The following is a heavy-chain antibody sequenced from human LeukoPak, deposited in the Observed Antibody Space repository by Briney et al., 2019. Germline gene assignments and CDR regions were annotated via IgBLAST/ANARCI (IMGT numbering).Heavy chain of an antibody. Sequence: SETLSLTCTVSGGSISSSSYYCGWIRQPPGKGLEWIGRIYASGNTNYNPSLKSRVTISLDTSKNQFSLNLRSVTAADTAVYYCARDGVVTMELDYWGQGTLVTVSS. J-gene: IGHJ4*02. D-gene: IGHD3-3*01. V-gene: IGHV4-39*07. CDR3: ARDGVVTMELDY. CDR2: IYASGNT. CDR1: GGSISSSSYY.